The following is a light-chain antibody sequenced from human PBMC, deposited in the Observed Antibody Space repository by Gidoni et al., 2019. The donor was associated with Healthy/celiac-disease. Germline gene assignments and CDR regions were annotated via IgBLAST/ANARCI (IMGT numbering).Light chain of an antibody. Sequence: QSALTQPASVSGSPGQSITISCTGTSSAVGGYNYVSWYQQHPGKAPKLMIYDVSNRPSGVSNRFSGSKSGNTASLTISGLQAEDEADYYCSSYTSSSTLPNWVFGGGTKLTVL. J-gene: IGLJ3*02. V-gene: IGLV2-14*01. CDR1: SSAVGGYNY. CDR3: SSYTSSSTLPNWV. CDR2: DVS.